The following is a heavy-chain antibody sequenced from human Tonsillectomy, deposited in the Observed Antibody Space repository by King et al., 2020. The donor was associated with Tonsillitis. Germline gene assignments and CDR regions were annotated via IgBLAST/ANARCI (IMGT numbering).Heavy chain of an antibody. J-gene: IGHJ4*02. CDR1: GFTFISYG. V-gene: IGHV3-30*03. CDR3: ARDVKEWELLPSSYFDY. CDR2: ILFNGGNK. Sequence: VQLVESGGGVVQPGRSLRLSCAASGFTFISYGMHWFRQAPGKGLEWVAIILFNGGNKDYAGSVKGRFTISNDNSNNTLYLQMNSLRAEDTAVYYCARDVKEWELLPSSYFDYWGQGTLVTVSS. D-gene: IGHD1-26*01.